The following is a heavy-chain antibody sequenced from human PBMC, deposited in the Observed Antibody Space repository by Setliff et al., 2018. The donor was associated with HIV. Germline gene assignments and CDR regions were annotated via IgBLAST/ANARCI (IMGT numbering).Heavy chain of an antibody. CDR2: ISHSGNT. J-gene: IGHJ5*02. D-gene: IGHD3-3*01. CDR1: GDSINTHY. CDR3: ARGDYNFWSGYYTGILWFDP. Sequence: KTSETLSLTCTVSGDSINTHYWSWIRQPPGKGLEWIGCISHSGNTNFNPSLNSRVTISVDTSKNQFSLKLSSVTAADTAVYYCARGDYNFWSGYYTGILWFDPWGQGTLVTVSS. V-gene: IGHV4-59*11.